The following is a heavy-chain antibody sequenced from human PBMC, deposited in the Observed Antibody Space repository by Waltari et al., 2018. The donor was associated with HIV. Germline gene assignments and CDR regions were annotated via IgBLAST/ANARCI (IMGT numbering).Heavy chain of an antibody. CDR1: GGSISGEGFY. J-gene: IGHJ5*02. D-gene: IGHD5-12*01. CDR2: IYYSGNT. CDR3: ARDRLVAPGGWFDP. V-gene: IGHV4-31*03. Sequence: QMQLQESGPGLVKPSQTLSLTCTVSGGSISGEGFYWNWIRQRPGKGLEWIGYIYYSGNTYYNPSLRSRVTMSVDTSQNQFSLKLSSVTAADTAVYYCARDRLVAPGGWFDPWGQGILVTVSS.